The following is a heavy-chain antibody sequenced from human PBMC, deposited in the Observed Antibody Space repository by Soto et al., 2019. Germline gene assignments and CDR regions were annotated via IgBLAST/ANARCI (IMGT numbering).Heavy chain of an antibody. D-gene: IGHD3-10*02. V-gene: IGHV4-34*01. CDR2: INPSGST. Sequence: SDTLSLTCTVYDGSSSGYYWSWVRQPPGKGLEWIGEINPSGSTNYNPSLKSRVTISVDTSNNQFSLNVNSVTAADTAVYYCARGRITMLHWGQGTLVTVSS. CDR1: DGSSSGYY. J-gene: IGHJ4*02. CDR3: ARGRITMLH.